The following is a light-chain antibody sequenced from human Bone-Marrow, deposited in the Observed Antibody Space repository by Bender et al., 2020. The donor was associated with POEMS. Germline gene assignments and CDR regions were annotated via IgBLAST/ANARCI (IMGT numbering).Light chain of an antibody. V-gene: IGLV3-21*03. CDR2: DNI. J-gene: IGLJ2*01. CDR3: QLWDSSSDNAA. Sequence: SYVLTQPPSVSVAPGKTATITCEGNNIASKSVHWYQQKPGQAPVLVVHDNIDRPSGIPERFSGSNSGNTATLTISRVEAGDEADYYCQLWDSSSDNAAFGGGTKLTVL. CDR1: NIASKS.